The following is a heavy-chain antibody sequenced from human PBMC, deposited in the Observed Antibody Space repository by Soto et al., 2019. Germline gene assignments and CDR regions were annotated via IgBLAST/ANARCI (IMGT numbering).Heavy chain of an antibody. Sequence: SETLSLTCAVYGGSFSGYYWSWIRQPPGKELEWIGEINHSGSTNYNPSLKSRVTISVDTSKNQFSLKLSSVTAADTAVYYCARTIGSYWSRLDYWGQGTLVTV. CDR3: ARTIGSYWSRLDY. CDR1: GGSFSGYY. J-gene: IGHJ4*02. V-gene: IGHV4-34*01. CDR2: INHSGST. D-gene: IGHD1-26*01.